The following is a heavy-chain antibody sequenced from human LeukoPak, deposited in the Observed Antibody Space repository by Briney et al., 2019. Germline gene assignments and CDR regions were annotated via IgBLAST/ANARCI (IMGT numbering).Heavy chain of an antibody. Sequence: PSETLSLTCAVSGYSISSGHWWSWVRQPPGKGLEWIGEIHHGGSTNYNPSLKRRVTISVDKSKNQFSLKLDSVTAADTAVYHCARVRNLIVVVTATLNAFDIWGQGTMVTVSS. CDR2: IHHGGST. CDR1: GYSISSGHW. V-gene: IGHV4-4*02. CDR3: ARVRNLIVVVTATLNAFDI. D-gene: IGHD2-21*02. J-gene: IGHJ3*02.